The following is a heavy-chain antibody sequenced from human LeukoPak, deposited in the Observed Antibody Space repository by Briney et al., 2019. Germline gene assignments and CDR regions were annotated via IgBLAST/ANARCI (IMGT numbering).Heavy chain of an antibody. CDR2: INPSGGHT. D-gene: IGHD3-22*01. CDR1: GYTFTTYS. V-gene: IGHV1-46*01. J-gene: IGHJ6*02. Sequence: ASVKVSCKASGYTFTTYSMHWVRQAPGQGLEWMGIINPSGGHTAYAQKFLGRATVTSDTSTSTVYMELSSLRSADTAVYYCARDHEIVVVSNYYYYYGMDVWGQGTTVTVSS. CDR3: ARDHEIVVVSNYYYYYGMDV.